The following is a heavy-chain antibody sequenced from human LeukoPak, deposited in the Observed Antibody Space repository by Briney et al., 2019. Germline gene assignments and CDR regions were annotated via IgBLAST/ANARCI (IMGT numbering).Heavy chain of an antibody. CDR2: VHPNGGNT. J-gene: IGHJ5*02. Sequence: ASVKVSCKTSGYPFTTWEINWVRQAAGQGLEWMGWVHPNGGNTAYAQKFQGRVTMTRDTSTSTVYMELSSLRSEDTAVYYCARELLRRNWFDPWGQGTLVTVSS. D-gene: IGHD2-15*01. CDR3: ARELLRRNWFDP. V-gene: IGHV1-8*01. CDR1: GYPFTTWE.